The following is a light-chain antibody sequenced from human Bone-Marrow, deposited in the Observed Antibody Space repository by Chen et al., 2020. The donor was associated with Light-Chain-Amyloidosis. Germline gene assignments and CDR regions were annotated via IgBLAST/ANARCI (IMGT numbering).Light chain of an antibody. CDR1: NIGSTS. CDR3: QVWDRSSDRPV. CDR2: DDS. V-gene: IGLV3-21*02. J-gene: IGLJ3*02. Sequence: SYVLTHPSSVSVAPGQTATIACGGNNIGSTSVHWYQQTPGQAPLPVVYDDSDRPSGIPERLSGSNSGNTATLTISRVEAGDEADYYCQVWDRSSDRPVFGGGTKLTVL.